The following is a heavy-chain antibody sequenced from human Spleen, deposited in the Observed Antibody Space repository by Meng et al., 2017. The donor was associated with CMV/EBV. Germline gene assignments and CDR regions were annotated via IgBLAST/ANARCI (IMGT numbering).Heavy chain of an antibody. CDR2: SNAGNGNT. J-gene: IGHJ6*02. V-gene: IGHV1-3*02. Sequence: ASVKVSCKASGYTFTSYAMHWVRQAPGQRLEWMGWSNAGNGNTKYSQEFQGRVTITRDTSASTAYMELSSLRSEDTAVYYCARDGELFDWFPLYYGMDVWGQGTTVTVSS. CDR1: GYTFTSYA. D-gene: IGHD3-9*01. CDR3: ARDGELFDWFPLYYGMDV.